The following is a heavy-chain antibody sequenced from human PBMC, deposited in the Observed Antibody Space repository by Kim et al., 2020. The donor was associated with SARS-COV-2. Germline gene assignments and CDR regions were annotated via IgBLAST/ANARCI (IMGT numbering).Heavy chain of an antibody. CDR3: ASSITPPTWVSGYYYYGMDV. Sequence: SETLSLTCAVYGGSFSGYYWSWIRQPPGKGLEWIGEINHSGSTNYNPSLKSRVTISVDTSKNQFSLKLSSVTAADTAVYYCASSITPPTWVSGYYYYGMDVWGQGTTVTVSS. D-gene: IGHD5-12*01. J-gene: IGHJ6*02. V-gene: IGHV4-34*01. CDR1: GGSFSGYY. CDR2: INHSGST.